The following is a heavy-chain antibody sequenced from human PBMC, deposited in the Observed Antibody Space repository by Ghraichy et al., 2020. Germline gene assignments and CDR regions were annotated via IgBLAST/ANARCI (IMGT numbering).Heavy chain of an antibody. Sequence: SETLSLTCTVSGGSISSGGYYWSWIRQHPGKGLEWIGYIYYSGSTYYNPSLKSRVTISVDTSKNQFSLKLSSVTAADTAVYYCARVGVRGVILWFDPWGQGALVTVSS. V-gene: IGHV4-31*03. CDR2: IYYSGST. CDR3: ARVGVRGVILWFDP. CDR1: GGSISSGGYY. J-gene: IGHJ5*02. D-gene: IGHD3-10*01.